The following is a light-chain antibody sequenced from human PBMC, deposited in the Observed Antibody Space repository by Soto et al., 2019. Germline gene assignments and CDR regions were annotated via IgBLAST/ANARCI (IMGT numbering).Light chain of an antibody. CDR3: SSYTSSSTLEGV. J-gene: IGLJ1*01. V-gene: IGLV2-14*01. CDR2: DVS. CDR1: SSDAGGYNY. Sequence: QSALTQPASVSGSPGQSITISCTGTSSDAGGYNYVSWYQQHPGKAPKLMIYDVSNRPSGVSNRFSGSKSGNTASLTISGLQAEDEADYYCSSYTSSSTLEGVFGTGTKVTVL.